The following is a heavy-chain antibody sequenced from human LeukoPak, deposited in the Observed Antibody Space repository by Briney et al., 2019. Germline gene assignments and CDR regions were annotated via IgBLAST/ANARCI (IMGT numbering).Heavy chain of an antibody. CDR3: ANYLSSSLAPSFDY. V-gene: IGHV3-30*18. CDR2: ISYDGSNK. J-gene: IGHJ4*02. Sequence: GGSLRLSCAASGFTFSSYGMHWVRQAPGKGLEWVAVISYDGSNKDYADSVKGRFTISRDNSKNTLYLQMNSLRAEDTAVYYCANYLSSSLAPSFDYWGQGTLVTVSS. CDR1: GFTFSSYG. D-gene: IGHD6-13*01.